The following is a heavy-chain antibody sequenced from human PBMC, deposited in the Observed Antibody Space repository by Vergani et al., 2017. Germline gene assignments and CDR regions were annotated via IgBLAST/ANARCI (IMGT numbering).Heavy chain of an antibody. V-gene: IGHV4-39*07. CDR1: GGSISSSSYY. Sequence: QLQLQESGPGLVKPSETLSLTCTVSGGSISSSSYYWGWIRQPPGKGLEWIGSIYTSGSTNYNPSLKSRVTMSVDTSKNQFSLKLSSVTATDTAVYYCARDGDYDYFDYWGQGTLVTVSS. CDR2: IYTSGST. CDR3: ARDGDYDYFDY. J-gene: IGHJ4*02. D-gene: IGHD4-17*01.